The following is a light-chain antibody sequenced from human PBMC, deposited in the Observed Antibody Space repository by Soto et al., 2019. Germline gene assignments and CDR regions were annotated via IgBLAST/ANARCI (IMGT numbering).Light chain of an antibody. CDR2: DTS. CDR3: LLSYTGTLLL. Sequence: QAVVTQEPSLTVSPGGTVTLTCGSSTGAVTSGHYPYWFQQKPGQAPRTLIYDTSNKHSWTPARFSGSLLGGKAALTLSGAQPEDEAEYYCLLSYTGTLLLFGGGTQLTVL. V-gene: IGLV7-46*01. CDR1: TGAVTSGHY. J-gene: IGLJ2*01.